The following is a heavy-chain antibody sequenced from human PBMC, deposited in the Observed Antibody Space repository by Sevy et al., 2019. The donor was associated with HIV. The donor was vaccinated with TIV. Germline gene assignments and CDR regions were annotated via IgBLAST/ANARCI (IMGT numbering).Heavy chain of an antibody. D-gene: IGHD1-26*01. V-gene: IGHV3-74*01. CDR2: INSDGSST. Sequence: GGSLRLSCAASGFTFSNYWMHWVRQAPGKGLVWISRINSDGSSTSYADSVKGRFTISRDNAKNTLYLQMNSLRAEDTAVYYCARGWASGSPGAHFDYWGQGTLVTVSS. CDR3: ARGWASGSPGAHFDY. J-gene: IGHJ4*02. CDR1: GFTFSNYW.